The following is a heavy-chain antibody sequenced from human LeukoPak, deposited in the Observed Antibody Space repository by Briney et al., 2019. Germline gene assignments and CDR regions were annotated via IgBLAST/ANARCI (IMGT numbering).Heavy chain of an antibody. J-gene: IGHJ6*03. Sequence: QSGGSLRLSCAASGITFDGSPIHWVRQAPGEGLEWVGRIRSKTNNYETGYAASLKGRFLISRDDSSNMSYLQMNSLKTEDTAVYYCQAYYYYYMDVWGKGTTVIVSS. CDR1: GITFDGSP. CDR3: QAYYYYYMDV. V-gene: IGHV3-73*01. CDR2: IRSKTNNYET.